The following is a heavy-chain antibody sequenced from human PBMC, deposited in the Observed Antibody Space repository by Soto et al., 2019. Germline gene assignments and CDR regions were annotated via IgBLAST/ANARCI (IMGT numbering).Heavy chain of an antibody. CDR3: ASSEVTAILDY. V-gene: IGHV4-61*01. D-gene: IGHD2-21*02. J-gene: IGHJ4*02. CDR2: IYDSGST. Sequence: PSETLSLTCTVSGGSVSSGSYYWSWIRQPPGKGLEWIGYIYDSGSTNYNPSLKSRVTISVDTSKNQFSMKLSSVTAADTAVYYCASSEVTAILDYWGQGTLVTVSS. CDR1: GGSVSSGSYY.